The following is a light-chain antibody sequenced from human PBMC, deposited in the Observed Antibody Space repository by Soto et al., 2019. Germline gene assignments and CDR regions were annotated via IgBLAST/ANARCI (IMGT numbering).Light chain of an antibody. J-gene: IGKJ1*01. CDR2: GAT. Sequence: EILVTQSPGTRPLSPGERAALPCRASQSVGSSSLAWYQQRRGQAPRLLIYGATNRATGIPGRISGSGSGTDFTLTISRMAPEDFAEYYYQQYGSSGTFGQGTKVDIK. V-gene: IGKV3-20*01. CDR1: QSVGSSS. CDR3: QQYGSSGT.